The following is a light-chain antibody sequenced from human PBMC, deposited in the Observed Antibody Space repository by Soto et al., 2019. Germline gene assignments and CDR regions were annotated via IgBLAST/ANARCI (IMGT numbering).Light chain of an antibody. J-gene: IGKJ1*01. V-gene: IGKV1-5*01. CDR3: QQYNSYSWT. CDR1: QSISNW. CDR2: HAS. Sequence: DIQLTQSPSTLPASVGDRVTITCRASQSISNWLAWYHQKPGTAPKLLIYHASTLESGVPSRFSGSGSGTEFTLTISSLQPDDFATYYCQQYNSYSWTFGQGTQVDIK.